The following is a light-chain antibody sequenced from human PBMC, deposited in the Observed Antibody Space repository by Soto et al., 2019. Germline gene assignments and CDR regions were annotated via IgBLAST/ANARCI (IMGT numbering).Light chain of an antibody. J-gene: IGKJ4*01. CDR1: LFISYF. CDR2: DAF. V-gene: IGKV1-33*01. Sequence: IQMTQYPSYLSASVGDRVIITCQASLFISYFLNWYLQKTGKAPKVLIYDAFILETGVPSRFSGSGSGTDFRFTISSLQPEDIATYYCQQHDNLPLTFGGGTKVDIK. CDR3: QQHDNLPLT.